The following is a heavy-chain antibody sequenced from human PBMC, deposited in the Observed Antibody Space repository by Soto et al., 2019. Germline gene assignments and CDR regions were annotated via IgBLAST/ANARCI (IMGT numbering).Heavy chain of an antibody. CDR2: ISVFNGYA. V-gene: IGHV1-18*01. CDR3: SKNGTTWFAS. CDR1: GYTFTSYG. Sequence: ASVKVSCKASGYTFTSYGISWVRQAPGQGLEWMGWISVFNGYAHYAQKFQGRVIMTADTFTNTAYMELRGLRSDDTAMYYCSKNGTTWFASWGQGTPVPSPQ. J-gene: IGHJ5*01. D-gene: IGHD1-1*01.